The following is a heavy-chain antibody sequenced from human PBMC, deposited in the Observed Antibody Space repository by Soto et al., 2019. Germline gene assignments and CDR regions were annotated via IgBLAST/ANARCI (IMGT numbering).Heavy chain of an antibody. V-gene: IGHV3-23*01. J-gene: IGHJ6*03. CDR1: GFTFSSYA. CDR3: AKVGARFGEKNYYMEA. Sequence: EVQLLESGGTLVQPGGSLRLSCAASGFTFSSYAILWVRQARGQGLEWVSPISGNGVNTFYADSVKGRFTVSIDNSKSPVSLQMNSARAEDTALYYCAKVGARFGEKNYYMEAWGKGTTVTV. D-gene: IGHD3-16*01. CDR2: ISGNGVNT.